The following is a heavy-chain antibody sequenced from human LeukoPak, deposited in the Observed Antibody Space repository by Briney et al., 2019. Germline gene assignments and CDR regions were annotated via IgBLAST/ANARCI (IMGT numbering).Heavy chain of an antibody. CDR2: INHSGST. V-gene: IGHV4-34*01. Sequence: SETLSLTCAVYGGSFSGYYWSWIRQPPGKGLEWIGEINHSGSTNYNPSLKSRVTISVDTSKNQFSLKLSSVTAADTAVYYCARTTVVTRGLDYWGQGTPVTVSS. CDR1: GGSFSGYY. CDR3: ARTTVVTRGLDY. J-gene: IGHJ4*02. D-gene: IGHD4-23*01.